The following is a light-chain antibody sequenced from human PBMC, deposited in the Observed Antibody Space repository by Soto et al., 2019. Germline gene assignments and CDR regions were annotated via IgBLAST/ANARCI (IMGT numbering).Light chain of an antibody. CDR3: QQYGNSPQT. J-gene: IGKJ1*01. V-gene: IGKV3-15*01. CDR2: GAS. CDR1: QSVRSN. Sequence: EIVMTQSPATLSVSPGEGVTLSCRAGQSVRSNLAWYQQKPGQAPRLLIYGASSRATGIPARFSGSGSGTEFTLSISSLQSEDFAVYYCQQYGNSPQTFGQGTKVDIK.